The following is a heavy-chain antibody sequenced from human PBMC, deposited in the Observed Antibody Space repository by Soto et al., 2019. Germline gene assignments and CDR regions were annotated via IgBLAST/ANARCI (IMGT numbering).Heavy chain of an antibody. J-gene: IGHJ3*02. Sequence: EVQLLESGGGLVQPGGSLRLSCAASGFTFSSYAMSWVRQAPVKGLEWVSAISGSGGSTYYADSVKGRFTISRDNSKNTLYLQMNSLRAEDTAVYYCAKRGYSSGWLRHGAFDIWGQGTMVTVSS. CDR2: ISGSGGST. CDR1: GFTFSSYA. D-gene: IGHD6-19*01. V-gene: IGHV3-23*01. CDR3: AKRGYSSGWLRHGAFDI.